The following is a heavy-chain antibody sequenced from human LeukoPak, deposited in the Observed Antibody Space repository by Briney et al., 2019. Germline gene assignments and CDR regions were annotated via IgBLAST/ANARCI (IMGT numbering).Heavy chain of an antibody. CDR2: INHSGST. D-gene: IGHD2-15*01. CDR1: GGSFSGYY. V-gene: IGHV4-34*01. J-gene: IGHJ3*02. Sequence: SETLSLTCAVYGGSFSGYYWSWIRQPPGRGVGWIGEINHSGSTNYNPSLKSRVTISVDTSKNQFSLKLSSVTAADTAVYYCARGSQSGGSLAFDIWGQGTMVTVSS. CDR3: ARGSQSGGSLAFDI.